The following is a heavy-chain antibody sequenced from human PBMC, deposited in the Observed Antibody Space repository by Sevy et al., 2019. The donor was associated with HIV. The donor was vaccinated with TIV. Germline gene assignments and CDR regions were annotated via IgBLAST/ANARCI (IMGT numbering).Heavy chain of an antibody. J-gene: IGHJ6*02. Sequence: GGSLRLSCAASGFTFSSYWMHWVRQAPGKGLVWVSRSNEDGSTTNYADSVKGRFTISRDNAKNTLYLQMHSLRAEDTAVYYCARDIGGLGSFSGQGTTVTVSS. CDR1: GFTFSSYW. D-gene: IGHD3-16*01. CDR3: ARDIGGLGSF. CDR2: SNEDGSTT. V-gene: IGHV3-74*01.